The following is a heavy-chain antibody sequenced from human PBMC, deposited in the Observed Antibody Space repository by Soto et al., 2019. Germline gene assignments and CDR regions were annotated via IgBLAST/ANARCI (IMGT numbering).Heavy chain of an antibody. D-gene: IGHD3-22*01. J-gene: IGHJ4*02. V-gene: IGHV4-59*08. Sequence: SETLSLTCTVSGGSISSYYWSWIRQPPGKGLEWIGYIYYSGITDYNPSLKSRVTISVDTSKSQFSLKLSSVTAADTAVYYCARGRSSGYYFDLDYWGQGTLVTVS. CDR3: ARGRSSGYYFDLDY. CDR2: IYYSGIT. CDR1: GGSISSYY.